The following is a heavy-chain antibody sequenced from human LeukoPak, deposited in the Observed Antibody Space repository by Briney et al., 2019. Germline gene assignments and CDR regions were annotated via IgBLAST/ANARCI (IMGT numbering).Heavy chain of an antibody. J-gene: IGHJ5*02. D-gene: IGHD3-22*01. CDR1: GYTFTGYY. CDR2: INPNSGGT. CDR3: TRGNYYDSSGYGNYNWFDP. Sequence: ASVKVSCKASGYTFTGYYMHWVRQAPGQGLEWMGWINPNSGGTNYAQKFQGRVTMTGDTSISTAYMELSRLRSDDTAVYYCTRGNYYDSSGYGNYNWFDPWGQGTLVTVSS. V-gene: IGHV1-2*02.